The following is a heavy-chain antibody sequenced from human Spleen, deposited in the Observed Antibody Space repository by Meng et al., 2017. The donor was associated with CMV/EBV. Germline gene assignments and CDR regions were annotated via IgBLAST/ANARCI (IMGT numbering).Heavy chain of an antibody. Sequence: GGSLRLSCAASGFTFNNYEMHWVRQAPGKGLEWVAVISYDGSNKYYADSVKGRFTISRDNSKNTLYLQMNSLRAEDTAVYYCASIAAAGYRPFSIDYWGQGTLVTVSS. CDR1: GFTFNNYE. V-gene: IGHV3-30-3*01. J-gene: IGHJ4*02. CDR3: ASIAAAGYRPFSIDY. CDR2: ISYDGSNK. D-gene: IGHD6-13*01.